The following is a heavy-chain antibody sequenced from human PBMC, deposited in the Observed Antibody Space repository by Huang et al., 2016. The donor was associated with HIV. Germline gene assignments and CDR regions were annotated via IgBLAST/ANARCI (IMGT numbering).Heavy chain of an antibody. CDR3: ARDGVMLDY. Sequence: EVQLVESGGGLVQPGGSLRLSCAASGFTFSSYWMHWVLQAPGKGLGWVSRMNSEGSMTSYADSWKGRFTISRDNAKNTLYLQMNRLRAEDTAVYYCARDGVMLDYWGQGTLVTVSS. J-gene: IGHJ4*02. D-gene: IGHD3-16*01. CDR2: MNSEGSMT. V-gene: IGHV3-74*01. CDR1: GFTFSSYW.